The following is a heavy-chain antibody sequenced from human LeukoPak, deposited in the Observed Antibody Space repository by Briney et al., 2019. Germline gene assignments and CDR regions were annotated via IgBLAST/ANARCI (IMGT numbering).Heavy chain of an antibody. V-gene: IGHV4-38-2*02. CDR2: IYHSGST. Sequence: SETLSLTCTVSGYSISSGYYWGWIRQPPGKGLEWIGSIYHSGSTYYNPSLKSRVTISVDTSKNQFSLKLSSVTAADTAVYYCARDPGGLLGYYYYYMDVWGKGTTVTVSS. J-gene: IGHJ6*03. D-gene: IGHD3-10*01. CDR1: GYSISSGYY. CDR3: ARDPGGLLGYYYYYMDV.